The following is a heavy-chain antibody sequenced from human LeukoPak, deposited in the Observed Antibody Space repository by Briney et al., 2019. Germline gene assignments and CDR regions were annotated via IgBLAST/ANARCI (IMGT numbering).Heavy chain of an antibody. Sequence: SETLSLTCTVSGGSISSYYWSWIRQPPGKGLEWIGYIYYSGSTNYNPSLKSRVTISVDTSKNQFSLKLSSVTAADTAVYYCARHPGLSYFDPWGQGTLVTVSS. V-gene: IGHV4-59*01. CDR3: ARHPGLSYFDP. CDR2: IYYSGST. D-gene: IGHD3-22*01. J-gene: IGHJ5*02. CDR1: GGSISSYY.